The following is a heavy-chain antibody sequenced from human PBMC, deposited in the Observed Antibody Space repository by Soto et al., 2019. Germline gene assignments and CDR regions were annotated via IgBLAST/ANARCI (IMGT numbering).Heavy chain of an antibody. CDR2: ISYDGSNK. D-gene: IGHD3-10*01. Sequence: PGGSLRLSCAASGFTFSSYAMHWVRQAPGKGLEWVSVISYDGSNKYYAYSVKGRFTISIDNSKNTLYLQMNSLIAEDTAVYYCARSKRILLSIYPRMWGPVDXWGQGTMVTVSX. CDR1: GFTFSSYA. CDR3: ARSKRILLSIYPRMWGPVDX. J-gene: IGHJ4*02. V-gene: IGHV3-30-3*01.